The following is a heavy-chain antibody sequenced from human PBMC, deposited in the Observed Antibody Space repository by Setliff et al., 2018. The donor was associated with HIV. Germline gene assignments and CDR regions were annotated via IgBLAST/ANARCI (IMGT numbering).Heavy chain of an antibody. CDR3: ARQISFGLAPDDGSRSGFEYFDY. Sequence: PGGSLRLSCAASGFTFSNFWMSWVRQAPGKGLEWVASIKQYGNEKHFVDSVMGRFTISRDNAKNSLSLQMSGLRAEDTAVYYCARQISFGLAPDDGSRSGFEYFDYWGQGTLVTVSS. CDR2: IKQYGNEK. CDR1: GFTFSNFW. V-gene: IGHV3-7*01. D-gene: IGHD2-2*01. J-gene: IGHJ4*02.